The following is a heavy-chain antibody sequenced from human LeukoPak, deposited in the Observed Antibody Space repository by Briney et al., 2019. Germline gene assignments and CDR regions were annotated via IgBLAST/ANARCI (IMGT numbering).Heavy chain of an antibody. J-gene: IGHJ5*02. D-gene: IGHD6-19*01. Sequence: GESLKISCKGSGYSFTSYWMGWVRQMPGKGLEWMGIIYPGGSDTRYSPSFQGQVTISADKSISTAYLQWSSLKASDTAMYYCARPQAVAGSGFDPWGQGTLVTVSS. CDR3: ARPQAVAGSGFDP. CDR2: IYPGGSDT. CDR1: GYSFTSYW. V-gene: IGHV5-51*01.